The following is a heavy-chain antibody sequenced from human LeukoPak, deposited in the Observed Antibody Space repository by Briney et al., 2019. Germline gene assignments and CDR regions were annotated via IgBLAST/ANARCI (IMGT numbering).Heavy chain of an antibody. CDR2: ISNDGGGT. CDR1: GFIFNNYG. D-gene: IGHD6-19*01. Sequence: GGSLRLSCAASGFIFNNYGLIWVRQAPGKGLEWVSAISNDGGGTQYADFVKGRFTISRDNSKNTLFLQMSSLRAEDTALYFCAKGSSDYFADLWGQGTLVTVSS. V-gene: IGHV3-23*01. J-gene: IGHJ5*02. CDR3: AKGSSDYFADL.